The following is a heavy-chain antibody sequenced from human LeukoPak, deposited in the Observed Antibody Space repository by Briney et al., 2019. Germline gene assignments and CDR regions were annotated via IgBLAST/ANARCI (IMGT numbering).Heavy chain of an antibody. V-gene: IGHV4-34*01. J-gene: IGHJ4*02. CDR1: GGSFSGYY. Sequence: PSETLSLTXAVYGGSFSGYYWSWIRQPPGKGLEWIGEINHSGSTNYNPSLKSRVTISVDTSKNQFSLKLSSVTAADTAVYYCARVEGYFDYWGQGTLVTVSS. CDR3: ARVEGYFDY. D-gene: IGHD3-3*01. CDR2: INHSGST.